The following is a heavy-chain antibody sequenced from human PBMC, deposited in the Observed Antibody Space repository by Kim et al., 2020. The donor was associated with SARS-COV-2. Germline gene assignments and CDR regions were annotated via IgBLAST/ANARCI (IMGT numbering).Heavy chain of an antibody. CDR3: AKGSRSSIHY. V-gene: IGHV3-30*18. CDR1: GFTFSSYG. J-gene: IGHJ4*02. D-gene: IGHD6-13*01. Sequence: GGSLRLSCAASGFTFSSYGMHWVRQAPGKGLEWVAVISYDGSNKYYADSVKGRFTISRDNSKNTLYLQMNSLRAEDTAVYYCAKGSRSSIHYWGQGTLVTVSS. CDR2: ISYDGSNK.